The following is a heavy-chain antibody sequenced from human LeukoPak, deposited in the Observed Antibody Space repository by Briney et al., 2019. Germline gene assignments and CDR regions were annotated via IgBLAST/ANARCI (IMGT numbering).Heavy chain of an antibody. CDR2: IAPSDSHT. CDR1: GYSFPSYW. J-gene: IGHJ5*02. Sequence: PGESQKISCKVSGYSFPSYWITWVRQMPGKGLEWMWRIAPSDSHTNYSPSFEGHVTISVDKSISTAYLQWSSLKASDTAMYYCARQPPGVYDTTQNWFDPWGQGTLVTVSS. V-gene: IGHV5-10-1*01. CDR3: ARQPPGVYDTTQNWFDP. D-gene: IGHD3-22*01.